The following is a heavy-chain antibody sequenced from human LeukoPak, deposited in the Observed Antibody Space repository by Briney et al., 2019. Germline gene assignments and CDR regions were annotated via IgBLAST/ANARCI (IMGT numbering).Heavy chain of an antibody. CDR1: GFTFSSYA. Sequence: PGGCLRLSCAASGFTFSSYAMSWVRQAPGKGLEWVSAISGTGGNTYYADSVKGRFTISRDNSKNTLYLQMNSLRDEDTAVYYCAKAQSSGFYWYFDCWGQGTLVTVSS. CDR2: ISGTGGNT. V-gene: IGHV3-23*01. CDR3: AKAQSSGFYWYFDC. D-gene: IGHD3-22*01. J-gene: IGHJ4*02.